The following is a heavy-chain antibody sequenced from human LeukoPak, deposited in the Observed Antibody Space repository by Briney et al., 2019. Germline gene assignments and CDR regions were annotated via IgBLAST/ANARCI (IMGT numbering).Heavy chain of an antibody. Sequence: GGSLRLSCAASGFTFSDYYMSWIRQAPGKGLEWVSYISSSGSTIYYADSVKGRFTISRDNAKNSLYLQMNSLRAEDTAVYYCAKEGVAGSYYYGMDVWGQGTTVTVSS. CDR2: ISSSGSTI. V-gene: IGHV3-11*01. J-gene: IGHJ6*02. CDR3: AKEGVAGSYYYGMDV. D-gene: IGHD6-19*01. CDR1: GFTFSDYY.